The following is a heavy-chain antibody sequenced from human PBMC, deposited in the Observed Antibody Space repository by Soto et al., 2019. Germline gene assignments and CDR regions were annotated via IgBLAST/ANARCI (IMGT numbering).Heavy chain of an antibody. Sequence: QITLKESGPTLVKPTQTLTLTCTFSGFSLSTSGVGVGWIRQPPGKALEWLALIYWDDDKRYSPSLKSRLTNTKDTSKNQVVLTMTNMDPVDTATYYCARYDITYYYYGMDVWGQGTTVTVSS. CDR1: GFSLSTSGVG. CDR2: IYWDDDK. J-gene: IGHJ6*02. D-gene: IGHD3-9*01. CDR3: ARYDITYYYYGMDV. V-gene: IGHV2-5*02.